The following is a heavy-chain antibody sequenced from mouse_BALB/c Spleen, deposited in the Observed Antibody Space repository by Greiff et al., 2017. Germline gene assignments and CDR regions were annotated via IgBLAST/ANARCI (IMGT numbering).Heavy chain of an antibody. CDR1: GFSLTSYG. CDR3: ARPRSSYGYFDY. Sequence: VQGVESGPGLVAPSQSLSITCTVSGFSLTSYGVHWVRQPPGKGLEWLGVIWAGGSTNYNSALMSRLSISKDNSKSQVFLKMNSLQTDDTAMYYCARPRSSYGYFDYWGQGTTLTVSS. J-gene: IGHJ2*01. V-gene: IGHV2-9*02. D-gene: IGHD1-1*01. CDR2: IWAGGST.